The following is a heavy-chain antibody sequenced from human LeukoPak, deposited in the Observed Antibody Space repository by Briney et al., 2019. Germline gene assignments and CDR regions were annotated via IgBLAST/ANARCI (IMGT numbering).Heavy chain of an antibody. CDR2: IYYSGST. CDR1: GGSISSGGYY. J-gene: IGHJ6*03. D-gene: IGHD1-20*01. V-gene: IGHV4-31*03. Sequence: SETLSLTCTVSGGSISSGGYYWSWIRQHPGKGLEWIGYIYYSGSTYYNPSLKSRVTISVDTSKNQFSLKLSSVTAADTAVYYCARDTITGTTGHYCYYYMDVWGKGTTVTVSS. CDR3: ARDTITGTTGHYCYYYMDV.